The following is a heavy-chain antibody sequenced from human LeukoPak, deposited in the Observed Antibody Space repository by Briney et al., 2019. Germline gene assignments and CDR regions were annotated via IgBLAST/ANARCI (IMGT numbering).Heavy chain of an antibody. CDR1: GFTFSGFW. J-gene: IGHJ4*02. CDR2: INSGGSEG. Sequence: GGSLRLSCAVSGFTFSGFWMSWSRQAPGKGLEWVASINSGGSEGYYADVVKGRFTISRDNAKNSLYLQINSLRAEDTAVYYCARGVPYDSWSGPHYSDYWGQGTLVTVSS. CDR3: ARGVPYDSWSGPHYSDY. V-gene: IGHV3-7*03. D-gene: IGHD3-3*01.